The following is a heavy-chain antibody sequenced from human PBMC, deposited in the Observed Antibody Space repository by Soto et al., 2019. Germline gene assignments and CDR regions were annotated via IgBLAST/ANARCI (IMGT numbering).Heavy chain of an antibody. CDR2: IYYSGST. CDR3: ATRGYCGGDCYSGDQYGMDV. D-gene: IGHD2-21*02. J-gene: IGHJ6*02. Sequence: KPSETLSLTCTVSGGSISSSSYYWGWIRQPPGKGLEWIGSIYYSGSTYYNPSLKSRATISVDTSKNQFSLKLSSVTAADTAVYYCATRGYCGGDCYSGDQYGMDVWGQGTTVTVSS. CDR1: GGSISSSSYY. V-gene: IGHV4-39*01.